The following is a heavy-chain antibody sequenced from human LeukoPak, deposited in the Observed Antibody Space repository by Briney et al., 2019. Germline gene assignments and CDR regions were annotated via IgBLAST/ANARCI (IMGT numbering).Heavy chain of an antibody. J-gene: IGHJ4*02. CDR2: IYYSGST. V-gene: IGHV4-59*12. CDR3: ARDTRGPLDY. CDR1: GGSISSYY. D-gene: IGHD2-15*01. Sequence: PSETLSLTCTVSGGSISSYYWSWIRQPPGKGLEWIGYIYYSGSTNYNPSLKSRVTMSVDTSKNQFSLKLSSVTAADTAVYYCARDTRGPLDYWGQGTLVTVSS.